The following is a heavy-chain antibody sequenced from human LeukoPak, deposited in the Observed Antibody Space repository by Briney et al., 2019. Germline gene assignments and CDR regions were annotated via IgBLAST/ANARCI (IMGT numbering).Heavy chain of an antibody. CDR2: IRHDESKK. J-gene: IGHJ5*02. D-gene: IGHD4-17*01. V-gene: IGHV3-30*02. CDR3: AKFSYGDYVA. CDR1: GFIFSKNG. Sequence: GGFLRLSCAASGFIFSKNGMHWVRQAPGKGLEWVAFIRHDESKKYYADSVKGRFTISRDNSKNTLSLQMNSLRADDTAVYYCAKFSYGDYVAWGQGTLVTVSS.